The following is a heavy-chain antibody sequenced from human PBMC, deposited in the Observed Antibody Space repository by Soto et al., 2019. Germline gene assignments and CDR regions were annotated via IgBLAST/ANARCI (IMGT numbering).Heavy chain of an antibody. J-gene: IGHJ3*02. Sequence: QVQLVQSGAEVKKPGSSVKVSCKASGGTFSSYAISWVRQAPGQGLEWMGGIIPIFGTANYAQKFQGRVXITADESTSTXXMXLXTLRSEDTAVYYCARGREGDSSGYYAHPGWGDAFDIWGQGTMVTVSS. D-gene: IGHD3-22*01. CDR2: IIPIFGTA. V-gene: IGHV1-69*12. CDR3: ARGREGDSSGYYAHPGWGDAFDI. CDR1: GGTFSSYA.